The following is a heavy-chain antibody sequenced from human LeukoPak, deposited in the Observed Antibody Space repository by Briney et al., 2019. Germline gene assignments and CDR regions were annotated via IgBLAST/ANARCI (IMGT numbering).Heavy chain of an antibody. V-gene: IGHV3-48*01. CDR3: ARVQLWLSCMDV. D-gene: IGHD5-18*01. CDR2: ISSGSSTI. Sequence: PGGSLRLSCAASGFTFSSYSMNWVRQAPGKGLEWVSYISSGSSTIYYADSVKGRFTISRDSAKNSLYLQMNSLRAEDTAVYYCARVQLWLSCMDVWGKGTTVTVSS. J-gene: IGHJ6*03. CDR1: GFTFSSYS.